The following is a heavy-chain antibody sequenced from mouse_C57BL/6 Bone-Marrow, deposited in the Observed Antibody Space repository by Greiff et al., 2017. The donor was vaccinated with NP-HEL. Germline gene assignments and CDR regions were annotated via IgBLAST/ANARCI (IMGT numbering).Heavy chain of an antibody. CDR1: GYAFSSYW. D-gene: IGHD1-1*01. V-gene: IGHV1-80*01. CDR3: ARGRDGSRFFDY. CDR2: IYPGDGDT. J-gene: IGHJ2*01. Sequence: VKLMESGAELVKPGASVKISCKASGYAFSSYWMNWVKQRPGKGLEWIGQIYPGDGDTNYNGKFKGKATLTADKSSSTAYMQLSSLTSEDSAVYFCARGRDGSRFFDYWGQGTTLTVSS.